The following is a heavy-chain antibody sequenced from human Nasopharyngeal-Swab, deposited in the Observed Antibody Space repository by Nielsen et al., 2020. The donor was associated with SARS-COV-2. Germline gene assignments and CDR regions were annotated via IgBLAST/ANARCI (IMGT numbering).Heavy chain of an antibody. CDR3: ARGSAVAGLGMRDAFDI. Sequence: ASVKVSCKVSGYTLTELSMHWVRQAPGKGLEWMGGFDPEDGETIYAQKFQGRVTMTEDTSTDTAYMELSSLRSEDTAVYYCARGSAVAGLGMRDAFDIWGQGTMVTVSS. CDR2: FDPEDGET. D-gene: IGHD6-19*01. J-gene: IGHJ3*02. CDR1: GYTLTELS. V-gene: IGHV1-24*01.